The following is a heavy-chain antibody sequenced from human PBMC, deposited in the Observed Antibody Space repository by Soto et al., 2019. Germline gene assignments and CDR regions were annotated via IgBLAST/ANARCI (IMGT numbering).Heavy chain of an antibody. J-gene: IGHJ5*02. CDR2: TSAYNGNR. Sequence: ASVKVSCKGSGYTFSSYGITWVRQVPGRGLEWMGWTSAYNGNRNYAQKFQARVTITTDTSASTAYMELSSLRSEDTAVYYCARSVDPWGQGTLVTVSS. CDR3: ARSVDP. CDR1: GYTFSSYG. V-gene: IGHV1-18*01.